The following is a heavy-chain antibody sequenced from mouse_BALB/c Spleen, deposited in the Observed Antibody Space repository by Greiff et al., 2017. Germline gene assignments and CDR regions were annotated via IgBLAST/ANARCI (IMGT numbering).Heavy chain of an antibody. CDR1: GFNIKDSY. V-gene: IGHV14-1*02. J-gene: IGHJ3*01. CDR3: ATEYGCAY. Sequence: VQLKESGAELVRPGALVKLSCKASGFNIKDSYMHWVKQRPEQGLEWIGWIDPENGNTIYDPKFQGKASITAATSSNTAYLQLSSLTSEDTAVYYCATEYGCAYWGQGTLVTVSA. D-gene: IGHD2-10*02. CDR2: IDPENGNT.